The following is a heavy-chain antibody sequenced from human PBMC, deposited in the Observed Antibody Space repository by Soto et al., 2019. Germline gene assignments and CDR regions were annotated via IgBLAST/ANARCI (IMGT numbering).Heavy chain of an antibody. CDR2: ISYDGSNK. CDR3: AQNQGDSRGWYMFGRDV. Sequence: QVQLVESGGGVVQPGRSLRLSCAASGFTFSSYGMHWVRQAPGKGLEWVAVISYDGSNKYYADSVKGRFTISRDNSKNTLYLQINSLRSEDTAVYYCAQNQGDSRGWYMFGRDVWGQGTTVTVSS. D-gene: IGHD6-19*01. V-gene: IGHV3-30*03. J-gene: IGHJ6*02. CDR1: GFTFSSYG.